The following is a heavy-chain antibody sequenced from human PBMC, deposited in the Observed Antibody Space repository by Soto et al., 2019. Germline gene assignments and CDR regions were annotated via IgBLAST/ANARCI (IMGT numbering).Heavy chain of an antibody. CDR2: IKQDGSEK. J-gene: IGHJ4*02. CDR3: ARQDLESSGWRAIDY. Sequence: EVQLVESGGGLVQPGGSLRLSCAASGFTFSSYWMSWVRQAPGKGLEWVANIKQDGSEKYYVDSVKGRFTISRDNAKNSLYLQMNSLRAEDTAVYYCARQDLESSGWRAIDYWGQGTLVTVSS. CDR1: GFTFSSYW. D-gene: IGHD6-19*01. V-gene: IGHV3-7*01.